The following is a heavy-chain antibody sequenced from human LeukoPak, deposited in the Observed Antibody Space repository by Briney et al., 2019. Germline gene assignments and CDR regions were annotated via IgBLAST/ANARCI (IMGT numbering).Heavy chain of an antibody. CDR3: AKYGASGWFGEGYFDY. Sequence: GGSLRLSCAASGFTFSSYGMHWVRQAPGKGLERVAFIRYDGSNKYYADSVKGRFTISRDNSKNTLYLQMNSLRAEDTAVYYCAKYGASGWFGEGYFDYWGQGTLVTVSS. CDR2: IRYDGSNK. CDR1: GFTFSSYG. D-gene: IGHD3-10*01. J-gene: IGHJ4*02. V-gene: IGHV3-30*02.